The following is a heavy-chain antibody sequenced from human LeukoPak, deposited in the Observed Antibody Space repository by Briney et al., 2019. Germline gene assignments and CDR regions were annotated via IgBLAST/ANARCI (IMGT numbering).Heavy chain of an antibody. CDR1: GFTFSSYW. V-gene: IGHV3-7*01. Sequence: QPGGSLRLSCAASGFTFSSYWMSWVRQAPGKGLEWVANIKQDGSDKYYVDSVKGRFTISRDNAKNSLYLQMNSLRAEDTAVYYCARSLGVVAPYYYYYGMDVWGQGTTVTVPS. J-gene: IGHJ6*02. D-gene: IGHD3-3*01. CDR3: ARSLGVVAPYYYYYGMDV. CDR2: IKQDGSDK.